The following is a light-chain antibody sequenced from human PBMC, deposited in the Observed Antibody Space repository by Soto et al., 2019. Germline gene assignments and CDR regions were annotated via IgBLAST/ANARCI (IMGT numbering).Light chain of an antibody. CDR2: DAS. CDR3: QQRSNWPWT. V-gene: IGKV3-11*01. J-gene: IGKJ1*01. CDR1: QSVSSY. Sequence: EIVLTHSPSTLSLSPLERATLSCMASQSVSSYLAWYQQKPGQAPRLLIYDASNRATGIPARFSGSGSGTDFTLTISSLEPEDFAVYYCQQRSNWPWTFGQGTKVDIK.